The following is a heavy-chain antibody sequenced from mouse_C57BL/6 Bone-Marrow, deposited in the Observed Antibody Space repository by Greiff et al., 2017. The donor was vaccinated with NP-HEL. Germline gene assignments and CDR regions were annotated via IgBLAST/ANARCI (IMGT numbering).Heavy chain of an antibody. CDR2: IDPSDSYT. V-gene: IGHV1-69*01. CDR1: GYTFTSYW. CDR3: AFLLAY. Sequence: QVQLKQPGAELVMPGASVKLSCKASGYTFTSYWMHWVKQRPGQGLEWIGEIDPSDSYTNYNQKFKGKSTLTVDKSSSTAYMQLSSLTSAASAVYECAFLLAYWGQGSRVTVSA. J-gene: IGHJ3*01.